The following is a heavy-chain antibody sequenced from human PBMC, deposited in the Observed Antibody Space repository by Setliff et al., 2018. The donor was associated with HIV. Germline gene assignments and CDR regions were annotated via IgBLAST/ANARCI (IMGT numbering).Heavy chain of an antibody. CDR2: MDPKSGGA. V-gene: IGHV1-2*02. CDR1: GYAITGYY. Sequence: ASVKVSCKTSGYAITGYYIHWVRQAPGQGLQWMGWMDPKSGGANPSPIFQGRVTMTTDTSITSVYLELSGLTSADTAVYYCARDYFPHSRRNFGSGDYFHFWGQGSRVTVSS. J-gene: IGHJ4*02. CDR3: ARDYFPHSRRNFGSGDYFHF. D-gene: IGHD3-10*01.